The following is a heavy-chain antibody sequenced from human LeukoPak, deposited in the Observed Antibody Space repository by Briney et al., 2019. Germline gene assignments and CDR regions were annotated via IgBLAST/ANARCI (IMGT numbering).Heavy chain of an antibody. Sequence: SQTLSLTCTVSGGSISSGDYSWTWIRQPPGKGLEWIGYIYYSGRTYYNQSLKTLAVVSLNTTPYLLSLKLCSVTAADTSVYYCATIKDIRPYYYRDVGGKGTTITVSS. CDR3: ATIKDIRPYYYRDV. CDR2: IYYSGRT. CDR1: GGSISSGDYS. D-gene: IGHD5-12*01. J-gene: IGHJ6*03. V-gene: IGHV4-30-4*08.